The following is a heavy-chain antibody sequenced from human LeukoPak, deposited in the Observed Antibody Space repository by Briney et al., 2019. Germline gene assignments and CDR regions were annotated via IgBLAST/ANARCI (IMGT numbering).Heavy chain of an antibody. J-gene: IGHJ4*02. V-gene: IGHV3-48*03. Sequence: GGSLRLSCAASGFTFSSYEMNWVRQAPGKGLEWVSYISSSGSTIYYADSVKGRFTISRDNAKNSLYLQMNSLRAEDTAVYYCARQALAILYSGYDWDFDYWGQGTLVTVSS. CDR1: GFTFSSYE. CDR3: ARQALAILYSGYDWDFDY. CDR2: ISSSGSTI. D-gene: IGHD5-12*01.